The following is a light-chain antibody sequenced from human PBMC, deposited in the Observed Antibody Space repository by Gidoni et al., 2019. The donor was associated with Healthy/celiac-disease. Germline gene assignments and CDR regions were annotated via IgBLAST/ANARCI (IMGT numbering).Light chain of an antibody. CDR3: QQYGSSPGFT. CDR1: QSVSSSY. Sequence: NVLTQSPHTLSLSPGERATLSCRASQSVSSSYLAWYQQKPVQAPRLLIYGASSRATGIPAGFSGSGSGTDFTLTISRLEPEDFAVYYCQQYGSSPGFTFGPGTKVDIK. J-gene: IGKJ3*01. CDR2: GAS. V-gene: IGKV3-20*01.